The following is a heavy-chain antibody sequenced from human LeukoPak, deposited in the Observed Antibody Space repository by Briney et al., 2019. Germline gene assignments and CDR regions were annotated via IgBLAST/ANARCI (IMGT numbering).Heavy chain of an antibody. CDR1: GYTFTSYY. V-gene: IGHV1-46*01. J-gene: IGHJ4*02. Sequence: ASVKVSCKASGYTFTSYYMHWVRQAPGQGLEWMGIINPSGGSTSYAQKFQGRVTMTRDTSTSTVYMELSSLRSEDTAVYYCARVGFRGGRFGEFPNFDYWGQGTLVTVSS. D-gene: IGHD3-10*01. CDR3: ARVGFRGGRFGEFPNFDY. CDR2: INPSGGST.